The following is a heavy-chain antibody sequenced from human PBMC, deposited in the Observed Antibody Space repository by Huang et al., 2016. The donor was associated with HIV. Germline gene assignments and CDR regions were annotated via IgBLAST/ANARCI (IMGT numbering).Heavy chain of an antibody. CDR1: GYTFTSNH. CDR3: ARVGSGWSLLGDALDF. Sequence: QVQLVQSGAEVKKPGASVRISCKASGYTFTSNHINWVRQAPGQGLEWIGKIIPSGGSTDYAQKFQDRITMTRDRSTSTVYLELRSLTSDDTAIYYCARVGSGWSLLGDALDFWGRGTMVTVSS. D-gene: IGHD6-19*01. V-gene: IGHV1-46*01. J-gene: IGHJ3*01. CDR2: IIPSGGST.